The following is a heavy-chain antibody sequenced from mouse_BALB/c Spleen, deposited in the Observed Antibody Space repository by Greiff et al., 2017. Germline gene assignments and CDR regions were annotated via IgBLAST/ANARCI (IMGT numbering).Heavy chain of an antibody. CDR1: GYPFTNYL. V-gene: IGHV1-54*01. CDR2: INPGSGGT. Sequence: QVQLQQSGAELVRPGTSVKVSCKASGYPFTNYLIEWVKQRPGQGLEWIGVINPGSGGTNYNEKFKGKATLTADKSSSTAYMQLSSLTSDDSAVYFCARGEYGNNDYWGQGTTLTVSS. CDR3: ARGEYGNNDY. J-gene: IGHJ2*01. D-gene: IGHD2-10*02.